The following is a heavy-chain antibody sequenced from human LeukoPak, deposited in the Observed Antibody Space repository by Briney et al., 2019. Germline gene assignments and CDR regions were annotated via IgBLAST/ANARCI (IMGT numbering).Heavy chain of an antibody. Sequence: PSETLSLTCTVSGGSISSSSYYWGWIRQPPGKGLEWIGSIYYSGSTYYNPSLKSRVTISVDTSKNQFSLKLSSVTAADTAVYYCARDLWGGLDYWGQGTLVTVSS. V-gene: IGHV4-39*07. J-gene: IGHJ4*02. CDR1: GGSISSSSYY. D-gene: IGHD3-16*01. CDR2: IYYSGST. CDR3: ARDLWGGLDY.